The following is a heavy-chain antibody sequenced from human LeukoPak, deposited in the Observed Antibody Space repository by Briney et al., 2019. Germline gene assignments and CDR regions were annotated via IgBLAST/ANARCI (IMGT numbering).Heavy chain of an antibody. J-gene: IGHJ4*02. D-gene: IGHD2-2*02. CDR1: GYTFTGYY. CDR3: ARGDCSSTSCDIVDY. Sequence: ASVTVSCKASGYTFTGYYMHWVRQAPGQGLEWMGWINPNSGGTNYAQKFQGRVTMTRDTSISTAYMELRRLRSDDTAVYYCARGDCSSTSCDIVDYWGQGTLVTVSS. CDR2: INPNSGGT. V-gene: IGHV1-2*02.